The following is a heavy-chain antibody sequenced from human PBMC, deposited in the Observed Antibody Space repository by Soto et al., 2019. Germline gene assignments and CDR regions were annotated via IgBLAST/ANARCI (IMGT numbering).Heavy chain of an antibody. CDR2: ISSSSSYI. D-gene: IGHD2-2*01. CDR3: ARAGISWDLDY. Sequence: GGSLRLSCAASGFTFSSYSMNWVRQAPGKGLEWVSSISSSSSYIYYADSVKGRFTISRDNAKDSLYLQMNSLRAEDTAVYYCARAGISWDLDYWGQGTLVTVSS. J-gene: IGHJ4*02. V-gene: IGHV3-21*01. CDR1: GFTFSSYS.